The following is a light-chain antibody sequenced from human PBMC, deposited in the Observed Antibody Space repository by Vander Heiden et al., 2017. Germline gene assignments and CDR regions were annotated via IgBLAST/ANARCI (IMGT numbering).Light chain of an antibody. CDR1: QSVSSSY. Sequence: EIEVTQSPGTLSLSAGERATLSCRASQSVSSSYLAWYQQKPGQAPRLLIYGASSRATGIPDRFSGSGSGTDFTLTISRLEPEDFAVYYCQQEGSSTWTFGQGTKVEIK. CDR2: GAS. V-gene: IGKV3-20*01. CDR3: QQEGSSTWT. J-gene: IGKJ1*01.